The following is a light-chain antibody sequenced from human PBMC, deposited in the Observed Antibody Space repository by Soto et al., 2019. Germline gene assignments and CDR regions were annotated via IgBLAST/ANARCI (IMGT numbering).Light chain of an antibody. Sequence: QSVLTPPASVSGSPGQSIAISCTGTSSDVGAFNYVSWYQQHPGKAPKFMIFDVSSRPPGVSDRFSGSKSGNTASLTISGLQTEDEADYHCASYTTSSTYVFGTGTKVTVL. V-gene: IGLV2-14*03. CDR1: SSDVGAFNY. CDR2: DVS. CDR3: ASYTTSSTYV. J-gene: IGLJ1*01.